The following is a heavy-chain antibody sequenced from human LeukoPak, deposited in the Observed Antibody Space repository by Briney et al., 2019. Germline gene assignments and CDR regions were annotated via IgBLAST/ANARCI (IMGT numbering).Heavy chain of an antibody. J-gene: IGHJ6*03. CDR2: ISGSGGST. V-gene: IGHV3-23*01. D-gene: IGHD5-18*01. Sequence: GGSLRLSCAASGFTFSSYAMSWVRQAPGKGLEWVSAISGSGGSTYYADSVKGRFTISRDNSKNTLYLQMNSLRAEDTAVYYCAKEGYSYGYDYYYYYMDVWGKGTTVTVSS. CDR3: AKEGYSYGYDYYYYYMDV. CDR1: GFTFSSYA.